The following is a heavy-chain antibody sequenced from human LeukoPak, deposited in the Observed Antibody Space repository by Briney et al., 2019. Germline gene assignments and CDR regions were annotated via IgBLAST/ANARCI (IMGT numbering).Heavy chain of an antibody. D-gene: IGHD3-10*01. V-gene: IGHV3-23*01. Sequence: PGGSLRLSCAASGFTFSSYSMTWVRQTPGKGLEWVSGISDSGDSTYYADSVKGRFTISRDNSRNTLYLEMNSLRAEDTAVYYCAKVQDPMVRGVIPPWYFDYWGQGTLVTVSS. CDR2: ISDSGDST. CDR1: GFTFSSYS. CDR3: AKVQDPMVRGVIPPWYFDY. J-gene: IGHJ4*02.